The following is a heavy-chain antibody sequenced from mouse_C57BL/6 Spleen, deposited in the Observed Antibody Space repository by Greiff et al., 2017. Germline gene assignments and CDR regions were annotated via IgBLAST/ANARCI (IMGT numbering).Heavy chain of an antibody. V-gene: IGHV5-17*01. CDR1: GFTFSDYG. CDR2: ISSGSSTI. CDR3: ARPFDWYFDV. J-gene: IGHJ1*03. Sequence: EVKLMESGGGLVKPGGSLKLSCAASGFTFSDYGMHWVRQAPEKGLEWVAYISSGSSTIYYADTVKGRFTISRDNAKNTLFLQMTSLRSEDTAMYYCARPFDWYFDVWGTGTTVTVSS.